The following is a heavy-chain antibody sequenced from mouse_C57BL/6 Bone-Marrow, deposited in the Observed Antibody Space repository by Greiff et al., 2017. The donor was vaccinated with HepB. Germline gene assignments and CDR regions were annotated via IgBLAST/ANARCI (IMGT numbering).Heavy chain of an antibody. Sequence: VQLQQPGAELVRPGSSVKLSCKASGYTFTSYWMHWVKQRPIQGLEWIGNIDPSDSETHYNQKFKDKATLTVDKSSSTAYMQLSSLTSEDSAVYYCARMRMGSLDYWGQGTTLTVSS. J-gene: IGHJ2*01. CDR1: GYTFTSYW. D-gene: IGHD1-1*02. CDR2: IDPSDSET. V-gene: IGHV1-52*01. CDR3: ARMRMGSLDY.